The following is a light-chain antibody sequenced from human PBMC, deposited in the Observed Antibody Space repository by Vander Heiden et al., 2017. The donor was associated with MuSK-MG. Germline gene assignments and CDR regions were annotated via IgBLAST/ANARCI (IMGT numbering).Light chain of an antibody. CDR1: KLGDKY. CDR3: QAWDSSTAW. Sequence: SYELTQPPSVSVSPGQTASITCSGHKLGDKYACWYQQKPGQSPVLVIYQDSKRPSEIPGRFSGSNSGNTATLTISGTQAMDEADYYCQAWDSSTAWIGGGTKLTVL. CDR2: QDS. J-gene: IGLJ2*01. V-gene: IGLV3-1*01.